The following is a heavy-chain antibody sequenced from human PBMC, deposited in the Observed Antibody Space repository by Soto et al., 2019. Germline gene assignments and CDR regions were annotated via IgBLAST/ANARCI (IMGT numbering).Heavy chain of an antibody. V-gene: IGHV3-23*01. CDR2: ISGSGGST. CDR1: GFTFSSYA. J-gene: IGHJ5*02. D-gene: IGHD6-25*01. CDR3: AKGFTGYSSGPNWFDP. Sequence: GGSLRLSCAASGFTFSSYAMSWVRQAPGKGLEWVSAISGSGGSTYYADSVKGRFIISRDNSKNTLYRQMNSLRAEDKAVYYCAKGFTGYSSGPNWFDPWGQGTLVTVSS.